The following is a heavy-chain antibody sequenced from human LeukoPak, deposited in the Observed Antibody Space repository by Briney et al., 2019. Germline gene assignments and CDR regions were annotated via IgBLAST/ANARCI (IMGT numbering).Heavy chain of an antibody. CDR3: ARDDSSGYYVGY. V-gene: IGHV1-69*04. Sequence: GASVKVSCKASGGTFSSYAISWVRQAPGQGLEWMGRIIPIFGIANYAQKFQGRVTITADKPTSTAYMELSSLRSEDTAVYYCARDDSSGYYVGYWGQGTLVTVSS. CDR2: IIPIFGIA. CDR1: GGTFSSYA. J-gene: IGHJ4*02. D-gene: IGHD3-22*01.